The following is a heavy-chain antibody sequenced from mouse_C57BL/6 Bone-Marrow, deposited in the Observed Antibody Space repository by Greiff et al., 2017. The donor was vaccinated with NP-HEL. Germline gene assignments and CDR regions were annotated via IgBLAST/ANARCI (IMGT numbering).Heavy chain of an antibody. Sequence: EVQLVESGGGLVQPGGSLKLSCAASGFTFSDYYMYWVRQTPEKRLEWVAYISNGGGSTYYLDTVKGRFTISRDNAKNTLYLQMSRLKSEDTAMYYCARQRTTVVEDYAMDYWGQGTSVTVSS. CDR2: ISNGGGST. CDR3: ARQRTTVVEDYAMDY. D-gene: IGHD1-1*01. CDR1: GFTFSDYY. J-gene: IGHJ4*01. V-gene: IGHV5-12*01.